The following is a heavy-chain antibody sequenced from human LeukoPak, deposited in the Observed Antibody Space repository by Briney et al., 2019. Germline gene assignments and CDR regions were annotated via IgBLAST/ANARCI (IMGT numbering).Heavy chain of an antibody. J-gene: IGHJ3*02. CDR1: GGTFGSYA. CDR2: IIPLFGAP. D-gene: IGHD3-10*01. CDR3: AREGERITMVRGPRDAFDI. Sequence: SVKVSCKPSGGTFGSYAISWVRQAPGQGLEWVGGIIPLFGAPLYAQKFQGRVTITADERTSTVYMDLSSLRSDDTAVYYCAREGERITMVRGPRDAFDIWGKGKMVTVSS. V-gene: IGHV1-69*13.